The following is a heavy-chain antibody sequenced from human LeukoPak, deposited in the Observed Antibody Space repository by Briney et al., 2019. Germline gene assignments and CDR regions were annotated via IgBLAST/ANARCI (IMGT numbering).Heavy chain of an antibody. D-gene: IGHD3-22*01. Sequence: SSETLSLTCTVSGGSISSYYWSWIRQPPGKGLEWIGHIYYSGSTNYNPSLKSRVTISVDTSKNQFSLKLSSVTAADTAVYYCARQSKDSSGYYYDRPLDYWGQGTLVTVSS. CDR1: GGSISSYY. V-gene: IGHV4-59*08. CDR3: ARQSKDSSGYYYDRPLDY. CDR2: IYYSGST. J-gene: IGHJ4*02.